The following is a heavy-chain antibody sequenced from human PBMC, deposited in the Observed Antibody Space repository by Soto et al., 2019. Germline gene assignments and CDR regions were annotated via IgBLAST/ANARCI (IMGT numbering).Heavy chain of an antibody. Sequence: QVQLVQSGAEVKKPGASVKISCEASGYSFTSQYVHWVRQAPGQGLEWMGIINPNGGSTTYAQKSQGRGPQTRDTSTSTGYMELSTLPSEDPAVYYCAKEKGRRPGGGGTEPLDIWGQGTMVTVAS. CDR1: GYSFTSQY. D-gene: IGHD3-16*01. CDR2: INPNGGST. CDR3: AKEKGRRPGGGGTEPLDI. V-gene: IGHV1-46*01. J-gene: IGHJ3*02.